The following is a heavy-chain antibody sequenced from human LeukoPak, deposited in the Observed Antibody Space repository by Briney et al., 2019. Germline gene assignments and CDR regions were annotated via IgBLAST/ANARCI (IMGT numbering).Heavy chain of an antibody. CDR2: MNPNSGNT. CDR3: ARGQYYDSSGSVGGDY. CDR1: GYTFTSYD. D-gene: IGHD3-22*01. Sequence: ASVKVSCKASGYTFTSYDINWVRQATGQGLEWMGWMNPNSGNTGYAQKFQGRVTMTRNTPISTAYMELSSLRSEDTAVYYCARGQYYDSSGSVGGDYWGQGTLVTVSS. J-gene: IGHJ4*02. V-gene: IGHV1-8*01.